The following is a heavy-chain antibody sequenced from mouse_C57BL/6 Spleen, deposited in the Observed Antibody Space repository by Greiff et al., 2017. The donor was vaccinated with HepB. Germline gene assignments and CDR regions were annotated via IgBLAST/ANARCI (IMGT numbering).Heavy chain of an antibody. J-gene: IGHJ1*03. CDR1: GYAFSSYW. Sequence: VQLQQSGAELVKPGASVKISCKASGYAFSSYWMNWVKQRPGKGLEWIGQIYPGDGDTNNNGKFKGKATLTADKSSSTAYMQLSSLTSEDSAVYFCARDYYGSSYNWYFDVWGTGTTVTVSS. D-gene: IGHD1-1*01. CDR2: IYPGDGDT. CDR3: ARDYYGSSYNWYFDV. V-gene: IGHV1-80*01.